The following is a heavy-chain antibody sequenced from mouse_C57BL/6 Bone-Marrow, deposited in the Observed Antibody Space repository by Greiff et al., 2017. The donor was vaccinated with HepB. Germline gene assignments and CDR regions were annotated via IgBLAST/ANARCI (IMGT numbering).Heavy chain of an antibody. CDR1: GYSITSGYD. Sequence: EVKLMESGPGMVKPSQSLSLTCTVTGYSITSGYDWHWIRHFPGNKLEWMGYISYSGSTNYNPSLKSRISITHDTSKNHFFLKLNSVTTEDTATYYCARDGTTVGDWYFDVWGTGTTVTVSS. J-gene: IGHJ1*03. D-gene: IGHD1-1*01. V-gene: IGHV3-1*01. CDR3: ARDGTTVGDWYFDV. CDR2: ISYSGST.